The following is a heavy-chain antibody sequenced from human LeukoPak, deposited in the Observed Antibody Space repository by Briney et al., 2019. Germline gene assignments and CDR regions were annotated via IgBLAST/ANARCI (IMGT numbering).Heavy chain of an antibody. Sequence: PGGSLRLSCAASGFIFSNYWMSWVRQAPGKGLEWVANIKQDGSEKYYVDSVKGRFTISRDNAKNSLYLQMNSLRAEDTAVYYCARRVWYMDVWGKGTTVTASS. CDR1: GFIFSNYW. J-gene: IGHJ6*03. D-gene: IGHD2-21*01. V-gene: IGHV3-7*01. CDR3: ARRVWYMDV. CDR2: IKQDGSEK.